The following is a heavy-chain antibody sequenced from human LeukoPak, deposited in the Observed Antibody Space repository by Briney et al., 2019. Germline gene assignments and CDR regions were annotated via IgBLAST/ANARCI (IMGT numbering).Heavy chain of an antibody. CDR2: ISYDGSNK. Sequence: GRSLRLSCAASGFTFTSYGKHCVRQAPGKGLEWVAVISYDGSNKYYADSVKGRFTISRDNSKNTLYLQMNSLRAEDTAVYYCAKPLVSGYWGQGTLVTVSS. J-gene: IGHJ4*02. CDR3: AKPLVSGY. D-gene: IGHD2-21*01. CDR1: GFTFTSYG. V-gene: IGHV3-30*18.